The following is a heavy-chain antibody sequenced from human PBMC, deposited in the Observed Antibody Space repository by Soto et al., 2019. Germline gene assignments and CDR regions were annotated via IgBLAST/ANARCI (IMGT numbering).Heavy chain of an antibody. CDR2: ISSSSNYI. D-gene: IGHD2-2*03. J-gene: IGHJ6*02. Sequence: GGSLRLSCAASGFTLSFYSMSWVRQAPGKGLEWVSSISSSSNYIYYADSVKGRFTISRDNAKNSLYLQMNSLRAEDTAVYYCAVGYCSSTSCRNGMEVWGQGTTVTVSS. CDR3: AVGYCSSTSCRNGMEV. CDR1: GFTLSFYS. V-gene: IGHV3-21*01.